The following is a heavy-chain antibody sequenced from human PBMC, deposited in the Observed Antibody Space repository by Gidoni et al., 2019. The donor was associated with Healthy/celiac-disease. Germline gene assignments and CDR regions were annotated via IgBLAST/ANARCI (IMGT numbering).Heavy chain of an antibody. Sequence: EVQLLASGGGLVQPGGSLRLSCAASGFTFSSYDMSWVRQAPGKGLEWVSAISGSGGSTYYADSVKGRFTISRDNSKNTRYLQMNSLRAEDTAVYYCAKESQQLGDGSLLGDYWGQGTLVTVSS. CDR3: AKESQQLGDGSLLGDY. CDR2: ISGSGGST. V-gene: IGHV3-23*01. CDR1: GFTFSSYD. D-gene: IGHD6-13*01. J-gene: IGHJ4*02.